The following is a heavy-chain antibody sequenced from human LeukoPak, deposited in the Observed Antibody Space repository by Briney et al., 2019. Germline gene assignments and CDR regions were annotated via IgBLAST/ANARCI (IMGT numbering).Heavy chain of an antibody. Sequence: PGGSLRLSCAASGFTFSSYSTNSVRQAPGEGLEWVSSISSSSSYIYSADSAKGRFTISRDNAKNSLYLQMNSLRAEDTAVYYCASSFDWGEGTLATVSS. CDR1: GFTFSSYS. D-gene: IGHD3-16*01. CDR2: ISSSSSYI. J-gene: IGHJ4*02. CDR3: ASSFD. V-gene: IGHV3-21*01.